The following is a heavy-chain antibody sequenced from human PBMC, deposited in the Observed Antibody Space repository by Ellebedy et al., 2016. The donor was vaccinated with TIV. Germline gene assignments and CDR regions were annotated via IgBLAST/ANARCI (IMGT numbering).Heavy chain of an antibody. CDR2: ISGSGGNT. V-gene: IGHV3-23*01. J-gene: IGHJ4*02. CDR3: TRDAAGNGGKLDY. D-gene: IGHD4-23*01. Sequence: PGGSLRLSCAASGLTFSSHAMSWVRQAPGKGLELVSSISGSGGNTYYADSVKGRFTISRDNSKDTLYLQVNSLRAEEPAVYYCTRDAAGNGGKLDYWGQGALVTVSS. CDR1: GLTFSSHA.